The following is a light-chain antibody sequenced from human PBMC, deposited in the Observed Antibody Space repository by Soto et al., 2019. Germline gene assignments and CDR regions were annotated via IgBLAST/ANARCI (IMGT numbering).Light chain of an antibody. J-gene: IGLJ1*01. CDR1: NIGGKS. Sequence: SYARTQPPSVSGAPGQTARITCGGNNIGGKSVHWYQQKPGQAPVLVVYDDSDRPSGIPERFSGSNSVNTATLTISRVAAGDEADYYCQVWESGRGVFGTGTKVTVL. CDR3: QVWESGRGV. CDR2: DDS. V-gene: IGLV3-21*02.